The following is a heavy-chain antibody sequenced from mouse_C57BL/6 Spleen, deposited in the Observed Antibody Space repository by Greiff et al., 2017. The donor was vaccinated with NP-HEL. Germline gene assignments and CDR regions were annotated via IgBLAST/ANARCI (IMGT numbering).Heavy chain of an antibody. D-gene: IGHD4-1*02. CDR2: ISYDGSN. J-gene: IGHJ4*01. V-gene: IGHV3-6*01. Sequence: EVKLQESGPGLVKPSQSLSLTCSVTGYSITSGYYWNWIRQFPGNKLEWMGYISYDGSNNYNPSLKNRISITRDTSKNQFFLKLNSVTTEDTATYYCATLNWDNYAMDYWGQGTSVTVSS. CDR1: GYSITSGYY. CDR3: ATLNWDNYAMDY.